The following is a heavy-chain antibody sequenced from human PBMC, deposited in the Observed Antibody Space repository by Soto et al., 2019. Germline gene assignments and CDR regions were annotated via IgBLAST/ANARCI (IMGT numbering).Heavy chain of an antibody. CDR3: ARFPRTAIVGAAYFDY. CDR2: VIPILGIA. V-gene: IGHV1-69*02. J-gene: IGHJ4*02. Sequence: QVQLVQSGAEVKKPGSSVKVSCKASGGTFSSYIISWVRQAPGQGLEWMGRVIPILGIANYAQKFQGRVTITADKSTSTAYMELSSLRSEDTAVYYCARFPRTAIVGAAYFDYWGQGTLVAVSS. CDR1: GGTFSSYI. D-gene: IGHD1-26*01.